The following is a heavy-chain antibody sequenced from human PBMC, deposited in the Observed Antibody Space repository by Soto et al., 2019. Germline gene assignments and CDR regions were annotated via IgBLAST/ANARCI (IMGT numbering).Heavy chain of an antibody. V-gene: IGHV3-48*03. Sequence: EVRLVESGGGLVKPGGSLRLSCVGSGFLFRNYEMNWVRQAPGKGLEWLSHISTSGSHISDADSVKGRFTISRDNTKHTLYLQMNCLRAEDTAVYYCASQPHWAGAFESWGQGTLVNVSS. D-gene: IGHD7-27*01. J-gene: IGHJ4*02. CDR2: ISTSGSHI. CDR1: GFLFRNYE. CDR3: ASQPHWAGAFES.